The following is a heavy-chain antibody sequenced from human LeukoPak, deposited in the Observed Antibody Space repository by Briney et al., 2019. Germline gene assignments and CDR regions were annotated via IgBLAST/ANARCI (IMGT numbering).Heavy chain of an antibody. CDR1: GLSLSRNA. Sequence: GGSLRLSCAVSGLSLSRNAMCWVRQAPGKGLEWVSGISLNGDTTYYADSVQGRFTISRDTSKNTLFLQMDTLRVEDTAVYYCAKEEVPNDYWGQGTLVTVSS. D-gene: IGHD2-2*01. J-gene: IGHJ4*02. CDR3: AKEEVPNDY. CDR2: ISLNGDTT. V-gene: IGHV3-23*01.